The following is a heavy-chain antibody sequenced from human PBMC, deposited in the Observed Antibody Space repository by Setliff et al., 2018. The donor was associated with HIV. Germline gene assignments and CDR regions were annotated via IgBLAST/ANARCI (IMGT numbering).Heavy chain of an antibody. CDR3: DMDV. V-gene: IGHV4-39*01. J-gene: IGHJ6*02. CDR1: GGSISSSSYY. Sequence: SETLSLTCTVSGGSISSSSYYWGWIRQPPGKGLEWIGSIYYSGSTYYNPSLKSRVTISADTAVYFCARRAESTTTWFSSWYSYDMDVWGQGTTVTVSS. CDR2: IYYSGST. D-gene: IGHD3-3*01.